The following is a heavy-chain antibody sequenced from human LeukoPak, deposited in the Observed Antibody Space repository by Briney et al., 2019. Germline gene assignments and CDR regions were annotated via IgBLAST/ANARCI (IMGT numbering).Heavy chain of an antibody. V-gene: IGHV3-21*01. Sequence: GGSLRLSCAASRFTFSNYVMNWVRQAPGKGLEWVSYISGGSSFTYYVDSVKGRFTISRDNAKNSLYLQMNSLRAEDTAVYYCARDLGYSSGPNYWGQGTRVTVSS. D-gene: IGHD6-19*01. CDR2: ISGGSSFT. CDR1: RFTFSNYV. CDR3: ARDLGYSSGPNY. J-gene: IGHJ4*02.